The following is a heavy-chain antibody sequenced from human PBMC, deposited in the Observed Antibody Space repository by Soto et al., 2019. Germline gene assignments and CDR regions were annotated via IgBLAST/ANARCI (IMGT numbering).Heavy chain of an antibody. V-gene: IGHV3-23*01. CDR1: GLIFNNYA. J-gene: IGHJ6*02. CDR3: AREWANNTLIGGVTYRYYHGMDV. CDR2: ISGSGDST. D-gene: IGHD3-16*01. Sequence: PGGSLRLSCAAFGLIFNNYAMSWVRQAPGRGLQWVSGISGSGDSTYYADSVKGRFTISRDNSKNTLYLQMNSLRAEDSAVYYCAREWANNTLIGGVTYRYYHGMDVWGQGTTVTVSS.